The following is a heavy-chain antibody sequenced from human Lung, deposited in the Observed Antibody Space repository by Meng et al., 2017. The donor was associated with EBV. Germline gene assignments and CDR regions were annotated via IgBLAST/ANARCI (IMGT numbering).Heavy chain of an antibody. J-gene: IGHJ4*02. CDR1: GYTFSNYA. Sequence: QFQLGQAEAELKKPWSSGKVSCKASGYTFSNYAMNWVRQAPGQRLEWMGWINPGNGDTKYSQKFQGRVTITRDTSASTGYMELSSLRSEDTAVYYCARFSSGYFFGYWGQGTLVTVSS. V-gene: IGHV1-3*01. D-gene: IGHD3-22*01. CDR2: INPGNGDT. CDR3: ARFSSGYFFGY.